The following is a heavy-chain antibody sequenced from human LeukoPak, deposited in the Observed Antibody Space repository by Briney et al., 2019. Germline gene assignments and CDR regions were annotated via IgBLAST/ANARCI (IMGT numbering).Heavy chain of an antibody. D-gene: IGHD2-2*01. CDR2: ISGSGGST. CDR3: AKDRPAIVVVPAAHDY. Sequence: GGSLRLSCAASGFTFSSYAMSWVRQAPGKGLEWVSAISGSGGSTYYADSVKGRFTISRDNSKNTLYLQMNSLRAEDTAVYYCAKDRPAIVVVPAAHDYWGQGTLVTVSS. J-gene: IGHJ4*02. CDR1: GFTFSSYA. V-gene: IGHV3-23*01.